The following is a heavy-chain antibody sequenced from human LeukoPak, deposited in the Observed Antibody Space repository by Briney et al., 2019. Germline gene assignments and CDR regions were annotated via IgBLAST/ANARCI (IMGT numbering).Heavy chain of an antibody. D-gene: IGHD1-1*01. CDR3: ARGTGTTLPGSRDAFDI. V-gene: IGHV5-51*01. CDR1: GYSFTSYW. Sequence: GESLKISCKGSGYSFTSYWIGWVRQMPGKGLEWMGIIYPGDSDTRYSPSFQGQVTISADKSISTAYLQWSSLKASDTAMYYCARGTGTTLPGSRDAFDIWGQGTMVTVSS. J-gene: IGHJ3*02. CDR2: IYPGDSDT.